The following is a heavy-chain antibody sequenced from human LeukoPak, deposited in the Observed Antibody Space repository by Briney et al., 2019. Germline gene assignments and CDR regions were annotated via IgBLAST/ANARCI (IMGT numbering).Heavy chain of an antibody. CDR3: ARNGRVRRVVKDLFEY. Sequence: ASVRVSCKTSGYTFTDYDITWVRQAPGQGLEWMGRVSPYNGNTYYSQRFQDRVTITKDTSAGTAYMDLRNLRTDDTAMYYCARNGRVRRVVKDLFEYWGQGTLVAVSS. J-gene: IGHJ4*02. CDR1: GYTFTDYD. V-gene: IGHV1-18*01. D-gene: IGHD3-10*01. CDR2: VSPYNGNT.